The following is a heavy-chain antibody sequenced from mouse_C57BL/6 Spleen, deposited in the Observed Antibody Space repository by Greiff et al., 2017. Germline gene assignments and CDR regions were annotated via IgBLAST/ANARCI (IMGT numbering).Heavy chain of an antibody. CDR1: GYTFTSYW. CDR3: ASNDGYYAMDY. J-gene: IGHJ4*01. V-gene: IGHV1-55*01. CDR2: IYPGSGST. Sequence: VQLQQPGAELVKPGASVKMSCKASGYTFTSYWITWVKQRPGQGLEWIGDIYPGSGSTYYNEKFKSKATLTVDTSSSTAYMQLSSLTSEDSAVYYCASNDGYYAMDYWGQGTSVTVSS. D-gene: IGHD1-2*01.